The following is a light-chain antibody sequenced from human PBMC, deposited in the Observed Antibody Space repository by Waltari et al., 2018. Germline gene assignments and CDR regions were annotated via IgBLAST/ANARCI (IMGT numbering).Light chain of an antibody. Sequence: QSALTQPASVSGSPGQSTTIPCTGTSRDVGGYNYVPWYQHHPGKAPKLMIYDVSNRPSGVSNRFSGSKSANTASLTISGLQAEDEADYYCNSYTSSRTRVFGTGTRVTVL. CDR1: SRDVGGYNY. CDR3: NSYTSSRTRV. V-gene: IGLV2-14*03. J-gene: IGLJ1*01. CDR2: DVS.